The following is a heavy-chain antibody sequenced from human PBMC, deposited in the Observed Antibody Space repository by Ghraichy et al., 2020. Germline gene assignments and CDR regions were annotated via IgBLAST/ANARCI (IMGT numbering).Heavy chain of an antibody. Sequence: GGSLRLSCAASGFTVSSNYMSWVRQAPGKGLEWVSVIYSGGSTYYADSVKGRFTISRDNSKNTLYLQMNSLRAEDTAVYYCARVWWLLQSGWYDYWGQGTLVTVSS. CDR2: IYSGGST. J-gene: IGHJ4*02. CDR3: ARVWWLLQSGWYDY. D-gene: IGHD6-19*01. V-gene: IGHV3-53*01. CDR1: GFTVSSNY.